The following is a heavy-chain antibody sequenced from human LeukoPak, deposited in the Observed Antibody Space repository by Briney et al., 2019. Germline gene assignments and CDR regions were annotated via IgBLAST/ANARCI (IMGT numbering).Heavy chain of an antibody. D-gene: IGHD3-10*01. CDR3: SYGPYYYYGMDV. J-gene: IGHJ6*02. V-gene: IGHV3-53*01. Sequence: GGSLRLSCAASGFTVSSNYMSWVRQAPGKGLEWASVIYSGGSTYYADSVKGRFTISRDNSKNTLYLQMNSLRAEDTAVYYCSYGPYYYYGMDVWGQGTTVTVS. CDR1: GFTVSSNY. CDR2: IYSGGST.